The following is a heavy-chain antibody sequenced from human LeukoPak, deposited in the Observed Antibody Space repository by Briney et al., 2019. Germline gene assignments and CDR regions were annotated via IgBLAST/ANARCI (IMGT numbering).Heavy chain of an antibody. D-gene: IGHD3-22*01. V-gene: IGHV3-23*01. CDR3: AKVQPFYYYDSSGYYYFDY. Sequence: GGSLRLSCAASGFTFSSYAMSWVRQAPGKGLEWVSAIRGSGGSTYYADSVKGRFTISRDNSKNTLYLQMNSLRAEDTAVYYCAKVQPFYYYDSSGYYYFDYWGQGTLVTVSS. J-gene: IGHJ4*02. CDR1: GFTFSSYA. CDR2: IRGSGGST.